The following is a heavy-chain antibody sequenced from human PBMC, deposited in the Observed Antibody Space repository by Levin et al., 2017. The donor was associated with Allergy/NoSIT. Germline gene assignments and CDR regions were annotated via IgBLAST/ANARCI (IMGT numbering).Heavy chain of an antibody. D-gene: IGHD2-2*03. V-gene: IGHV3-23*01. CDR3: AANWILHGAFDI. J-gene: IGHJ3*02. Sequence: GESLKISCAASGFTFSSYAMSWVRQAPGKGLEWVSSISGSGGGTYYADSVKGRFTIYRVNSRSTLSLQMNSLRAEDTAVYYCAANWILHGAFDIWGQGTMVTVSS. CDR1: GFTFSSYA. CDR2: ISGSGGGT.